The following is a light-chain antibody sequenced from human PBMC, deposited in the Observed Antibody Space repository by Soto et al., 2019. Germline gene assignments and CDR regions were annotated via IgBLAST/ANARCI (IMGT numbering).Light chain of an antibody. V-gene: IGLV3-27*01. J-gene: IGLJ2*01. CDR3: YSAADNTS. CDR2: KDS. CDR1: VLAKKY. Sequence: SYELTQPSSVSVSPGQTARITCSGDVLAKKYARWFQQKPGQAPVLVIYKDSERPSGIPERFSGSSSGTTVTLTINGAQVEDEADYYCYSAADNTSFGGGTKLTVL.